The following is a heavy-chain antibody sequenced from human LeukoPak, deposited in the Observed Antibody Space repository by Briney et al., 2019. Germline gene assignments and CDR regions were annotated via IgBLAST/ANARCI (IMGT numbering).Heavy chain of an antibody. J-gene: IGHJ3*02. CDR3: ARIQLLNPHNNDAFDI. CDR1: GGSISSSSYY. Sequence: SETLSLTCTVSGGSISSSSYYWGWIRQPPGKGLEWIGSIYYSGSTYYNPSLKSRVTISVDTSKNQFSLKLSSVTAADTAVYYCARIQLLNPHNNDAFDIWGQGTMVTVSS. D-gene: IGHD5-18*01. CDR2: IYYSGST. V-gene: IGHV4-39*07.